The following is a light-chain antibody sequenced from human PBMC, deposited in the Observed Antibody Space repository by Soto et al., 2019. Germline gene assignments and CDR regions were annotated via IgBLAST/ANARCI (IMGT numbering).Light chain of an antibody. CDR1: QRISTW. CDR2: DAS. V-gene: IGKV1-5*01. J-gene: IGKJ1*01. Sequence: DIQITQSPSTLSASVGDGFTITCRASQRISTWLAWYQQKPGKAPKLLISDASSLETGVPSRFSGSGSRTEFTLTINSLQPDDFATYYCQQYKSYWTFGQGTKVDI. CDR3: QQYKSYWT.